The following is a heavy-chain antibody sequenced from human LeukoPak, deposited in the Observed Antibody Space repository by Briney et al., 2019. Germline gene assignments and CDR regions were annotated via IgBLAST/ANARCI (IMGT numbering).Heavy chain of an antibody. CDR1: GFTFSSYE. Sequence: GGSLRLSCAASGFTFSSYEMNWVRQAPGKGLEWVSYISSSGSTIYYSDSVKGRFTICRDNDKNTLYQQMNSLRAEDTAVYYCARDRGYSDRSGSPGGLDYWGQGTLVTVSS. CDR3: ARDRGYSDRSGSPGGLDY. V-gene: IGHV3-48*03. D-gene: IGHD3-22*01. J-gene: IGHJ4*02. CDR2: ISSSGSTI.